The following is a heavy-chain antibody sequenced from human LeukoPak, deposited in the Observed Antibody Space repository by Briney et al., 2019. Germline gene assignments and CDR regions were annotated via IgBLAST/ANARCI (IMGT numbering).Heavy chain of an antibody. V-gene: IGHV3-21*01. CDR1: GFTFSSYS. Sequence: SGGSLRLSCAASGFTFSSYSMNWVRQAPGKGLEWVSSISSSSSYIYYADSVRGRFTISRDNAKNSLYLQMNSLRAEDTAVYYCARGRTAYDILTGSSSPGYPQFFDYWGQGTLVTVSS. J-gene: IGHJ4*02. CDR3: ARGRTAYDILTGSSSPGYPQFFDY. CDR2: ISSSSSYI. D-gene: IGHD3-9*01.